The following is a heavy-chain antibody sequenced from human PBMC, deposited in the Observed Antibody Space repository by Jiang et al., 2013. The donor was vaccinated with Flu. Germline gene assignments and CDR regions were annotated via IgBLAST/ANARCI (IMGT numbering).Heavy chain of an antibody. V-gene: IGHV4-34*01. CDR2: INHSGST. J-gene: IGHJ6*04. CDR1: GGSFSGYY. D-gene: IGHD2-2*01. Sequence: LLKPSETLSLTCAVYGGSFSGYYWSWIRQPPGKGLEWIGEINHSGSTNYNPSLKSRVTISVDTSKNQFSLKLSSVTAADTAVYYCARDHVVVPAALLFYYYGMDVWGKGTTVTVSS. CDR3: ARDHVVVPAALLFYYYGMDV.